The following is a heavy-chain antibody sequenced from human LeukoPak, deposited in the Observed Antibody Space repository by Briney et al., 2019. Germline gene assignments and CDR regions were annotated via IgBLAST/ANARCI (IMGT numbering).Heavy chain of an antibody. CDR1: GFPFSSYG. J-gene: IGHJ6*03. CDR2: IGGRGGSA. V-gene: IGHV3-23*01. Sequence: PGGSLRLSCAASGFPFSSYGMSWVRQAPGKGLEWVSSIGGRGGSAYYADSVKGRFTISRDNSKNTLYLRMNSLRAEDTAVYYCAKQGRDWLRDYYYYMDVWGKGTTVTISS. D-gene: IGHD3-9*01. CDR3: AKQGRDWLRDYYYYMDV.